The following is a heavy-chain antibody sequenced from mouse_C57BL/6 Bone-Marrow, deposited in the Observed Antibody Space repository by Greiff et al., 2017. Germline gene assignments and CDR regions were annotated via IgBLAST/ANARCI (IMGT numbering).Heavy chain of an antibody. V-gene: IGHV1-55*01. J-gene: IGHJ2*01. CDR1: GYTFTSYW. CDR2: IYPTSGRT. Sequence: VQLQQPGAELVKPGASVKMSCKASGYTFTSYWINWVKQRPGQGLEWIGDIYPTSGRTNYNEKFKSKAILTVDTSSITAYMQLSSLTSEASAVFYCARSGPLGRSFDYWGQGTTLTVSS. CDR3: ARSGPLGRSFDY. D-gene: IGHD4-1*01.